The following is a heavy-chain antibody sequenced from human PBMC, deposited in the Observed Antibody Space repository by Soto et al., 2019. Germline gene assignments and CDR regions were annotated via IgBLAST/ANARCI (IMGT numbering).Heavy chain of an antibody. Sequence: PSETLSLTCTVSGDSMSSYYWSWIRQPPGKGLEWIGYIYSSGSTYYNPSLKSRVTISVDTSKNQFSLKLSSVTAADTAVYYCASYGDSDIFDYWGQGTLVTVSS. J-gene: IGHJ4*02. V-gene: IGHV4-59*08. CDR3: ASYGDSDIFDY. CDR2: IYSSGST. D-gene: IGHD4-17*01. CDR1: GDSMSSYY.